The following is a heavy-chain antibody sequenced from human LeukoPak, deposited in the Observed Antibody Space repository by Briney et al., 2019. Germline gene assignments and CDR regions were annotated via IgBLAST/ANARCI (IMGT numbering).Heavy chain of an antibody. CDR2: IYYSGST. CDR1: GGSISSYY. J-gene: IGHJ4*02. V-gene: IGHV4-59*08. Sequence: SETLSLTCTVPGGSISSYYWSWIRQPPGRGLGCIGYIYYSGSTNYNPSLKSRVTISVDTSKNQFSLKLSSVTAADTAVYYCARQGLRLGESAFDYWGQGTLVTVSS. CDR3: ARQGLRLGESAFDY. D-gene: IGHD3-16*01.